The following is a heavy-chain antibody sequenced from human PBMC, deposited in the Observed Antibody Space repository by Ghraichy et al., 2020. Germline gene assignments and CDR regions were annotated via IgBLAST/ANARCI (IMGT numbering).Heavy chain of an antibody. Sequence: GGSLRLSCAPSGFAVISNYMSWVRQAPGQGLQWVSAIYTGGTTYYADSVTGRFTISRHDSKNTLYLEMNSLSVEDTAVYYCARAGGYCSNRVCYTYAFDIWGHGTMVTVSS. CDR2: IYTGGTT. D-gene: IGHD2-8*01. V-gene: IGHV3-53*04. CDR3: ARAGGYCSNRVCYTYAFDI. J-gene: IGHJ3*02. CDR1: GFAVISNY.